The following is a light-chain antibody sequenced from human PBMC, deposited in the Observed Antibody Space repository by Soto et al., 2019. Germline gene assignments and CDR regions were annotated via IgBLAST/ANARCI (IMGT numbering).Light chain of an antibody. CDR1: QSIISY. CDR2: DAS. Sequence: DSQMPQSPSSLSSSVGARVTITCRASQSIISYLNWYQQKPGKAPKLLIYDASNLETGVPSRFSGSGSGTDFTFTISSLQPEDIATYYCQQYDNLFGQGTRLEIK. CDR3: QQYDNL. V-gene: IGKV1-33*01. J-gene: IGKJ5*01.